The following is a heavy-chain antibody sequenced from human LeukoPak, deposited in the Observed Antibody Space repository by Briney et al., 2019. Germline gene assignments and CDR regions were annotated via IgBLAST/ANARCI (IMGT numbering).Heavy chain of an antibody. V-gene: IGHV3-30-3*01. D-gene: IGHD7-27*01. CDR1: GFTFNTYA. J-gene: IGHJ4*02. Sequence: PGGSLRLSCAASGFTFNTYAMHWVRQTPGKGLEWVAVVSYDGSNEFYSDSVRGRFTISRDNSKNTLYMQMNSLRNEDTAVYYCARDSAWGQPGYWGQGTLVTVSS. CDR2: VSYDGSNE. CDR3: ARDSAWGQPGY.